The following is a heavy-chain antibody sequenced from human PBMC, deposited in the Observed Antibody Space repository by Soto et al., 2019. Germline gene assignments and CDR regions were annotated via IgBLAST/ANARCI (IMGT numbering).Heavy chain of an antibody. V-gene: IGHV1-18*01. J-gene: IGHJ4*02. Sequence: QVQLVQSGAEVKKPGASVKVSCKASGYTFTSYGIIWVRQAPGQCLEWMGWISAYNGNTNYAQKLQGRVTMTTDTSTSTAYMELRSLRSDDTAVYYCARDVETTVTFVSADYWGQGTLVTVSS. CDR2: ISAYNGNT. CDR1: GYTFTSYG. D-gene: IGHD4-17*01. CDR3: ARDVETTVTFVSADY.